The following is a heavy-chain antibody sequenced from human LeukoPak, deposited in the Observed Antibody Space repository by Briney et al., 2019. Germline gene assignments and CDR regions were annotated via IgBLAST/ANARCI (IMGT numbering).Heavy chain of an antibody. CDR3: ANLQGDSSSYHLDEA. J-gene: IGHJ5*02. Sequence: ASVKVSCKASGGTFSSYAISWVRQAPGQGLEWMGGIIPIFGTANYAQKFQGRVTITADKSTSTAYMEPSSLRSEDTAVYYCANLQGDSSSYHLDEAWGQGTLVTVSS. CDR1: GGTFSSYA. V-gene: IGHV1-69*06. CDR2: IIPIFGTA. D-gene: IGHD6-13*01.